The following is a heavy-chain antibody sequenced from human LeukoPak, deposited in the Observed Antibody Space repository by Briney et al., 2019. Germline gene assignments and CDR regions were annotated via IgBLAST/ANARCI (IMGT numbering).Heavy chain of an antibody. Sequence: ASVKVSCKASGYTFTSYYMHWVRQAPGQGLEWMGIINPSGGSTSYAQKFQGRVTVTRDTSTSTVYMELSSLRSEGTAVYYCAREAQDYGGNRYFDYWGQGTLVTVSS. CDR1: GYTFTSYY. V-gene: IGHV1-46*01. CDR3: AREAQDYGGNRYFDY. D-gene: IGHD4-23*01. CDR2: INPSGGST. J-gene: IGHJ4*02.